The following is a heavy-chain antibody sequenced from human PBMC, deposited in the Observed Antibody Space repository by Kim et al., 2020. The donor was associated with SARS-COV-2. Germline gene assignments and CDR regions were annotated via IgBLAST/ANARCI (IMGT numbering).Heavy chain of an antibody. V-gene: IGHV3-30*01. J-gene: IGHJ3*02. CDR3: ASYDSSGFDAFDI. D-gene: IGHD3-22*01. Sequence: YADTVKGRFTISRDNSKNTLYLQMNSLRAEDTAVYYCASYDSSGFDAFDIWGQGTMVTVSS.